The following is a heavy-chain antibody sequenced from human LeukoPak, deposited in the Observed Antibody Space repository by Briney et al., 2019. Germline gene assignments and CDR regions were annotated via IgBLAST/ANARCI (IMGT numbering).Heavy chain of an antibody. V-gene: IGHV3-23*01. CDR2: ISGSGGST. CDR1: GFTFSSYA. Sequence: GGSLRLSCAASGFTFSSYAMSWVRQAPGEGLEWVSAISGSGGSTYYADSVKGRFTTSRDNSKNTLCLQMNSLRAEGTAVYYCASVSSSWYYFDYWGQGTLVTVSS. J-gene: IGHJ4*02. CDR3: ASVSSSWYYFDY. D-gene: IGHD6-13*01.